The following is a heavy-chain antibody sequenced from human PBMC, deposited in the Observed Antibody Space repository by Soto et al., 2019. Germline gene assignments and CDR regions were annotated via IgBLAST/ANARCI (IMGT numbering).Heavy chain of an antibody. D-gene: IGHD6-19*01. CDR1: GGSISNYY. V-gene: IGHV4-59*01. Sequence: PSPTLSLTCTVSGGSISNYYWSWIRQPPGKGLEWIGYIYYSGSINYNPSLKSRVTISEDTSKNQFSLKMSSVTAADTAVYYCAREIAVAGTHYFDYWGQGTLVNVSS. CDR2: IYYSGSI. J-gene: IGHJ4*02. CDR3: AREIAVAGTHYFDY.